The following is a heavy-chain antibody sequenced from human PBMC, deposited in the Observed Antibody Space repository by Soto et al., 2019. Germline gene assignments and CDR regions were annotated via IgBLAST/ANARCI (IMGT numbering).Heavy chain of an antibody. CDR1: GFTFSSYG. CDR3: ARDRVAAAYNWFDP. V-gene: IGHV3-33*01. CDR2: IWYDGSNK. D-gene: IGHD6-13*01. J-gene: IGHJ5*02. Sequence: PGGSLRLSCAASGFTFSSYGMHWVRQAPGKGLEWVAVIWYDGSNKYYADSVKGRFTISRDNSKNTLYLQMNSLRAEDTAVYYCARDRVAAAYNWFDPWGQGTLVTVSS.